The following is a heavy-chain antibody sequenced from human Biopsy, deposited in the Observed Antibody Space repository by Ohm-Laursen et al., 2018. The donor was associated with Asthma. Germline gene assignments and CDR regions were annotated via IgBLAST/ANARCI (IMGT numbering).Heavy chain of an antibody. V-gene: IGHV4-30-4*01. CDR2: IYYIGST. CDR3: ARRGGVRRYFDY. D-gene: IGHD3-16*01. CDR1: GGSNSSGAYY. J-gene: IGHJ4*02. Sequence: SQTLSLTCTVSGGSNSSGAYYWSWVRQPPGKGLEWIGYIYYIGSTYYNPSLKSRVAISLDTSKNQFSLKLSSVTAADTAVYFCARRGGVRRYFDYWGQGTLVTVSS.